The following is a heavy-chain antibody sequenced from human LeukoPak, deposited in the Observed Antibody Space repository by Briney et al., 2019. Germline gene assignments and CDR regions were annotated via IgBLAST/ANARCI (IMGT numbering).Heavy chain of an antibody. J-gene: IGHJ4*02. D-gene: IGHD3-22*01. CDR2: IYTSGST. V-gene: IGHV4-61*02. CDR1: GGSISSGSYY. CDR3: ARGSYYDDSSGLRPYYFDY. Sequence: SSETLSLTCTVSGGSISSGSYYWSWIRQPAGKGLEWIGRIYTSGSTNYNPSLKSRVTISVDTSKNQFSLKLSSVTAADTAVYYCARGSYYDDSSGLRPYYFDYWGQGTLVTVYS.